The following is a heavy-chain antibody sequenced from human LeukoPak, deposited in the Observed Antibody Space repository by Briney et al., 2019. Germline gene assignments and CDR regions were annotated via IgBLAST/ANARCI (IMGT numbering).Heavy chain of an antibody. CDR1: GFTFSSYA. CDR3: ARSARILDSSGYYP. Sequence: PGGSLRLSCAASGFTFSSYAMHWVRQAPGKGLEWVAVISYDGSNKYYADSVKGRFTISRDNSKNTLYLQMNSLRAEDTAVYYCARSARILDSSGYYPWGQGTLVTVSS. D-gene: IGHD3-22*01. V-gene: IGHV3-30*04. CDR2: ISYDGSNK. J-gene: IGHJ5*02.